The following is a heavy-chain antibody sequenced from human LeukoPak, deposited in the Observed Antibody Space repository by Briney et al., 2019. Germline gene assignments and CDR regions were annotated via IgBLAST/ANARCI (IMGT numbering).Heavy chain of an antibody. J-gene: IGHJ4*02. CDR3: AKDLSPTVGGSWGY. CDR1: GFTFSDYY. CDR2: ISSSETAT. D-gene: IGHD6-13*01. Sequence: PGGSLRLSCAVSGFTFSDYYMSWIRQAPGKGLKWVSYISSSETATSYADSVKGRFTISRDNAKNSLYLQMNSLRAEDTAVYYCAKDLSPTVGGSWGYWGQGTLVTVSS. V-gene: IGHV3-11*01.